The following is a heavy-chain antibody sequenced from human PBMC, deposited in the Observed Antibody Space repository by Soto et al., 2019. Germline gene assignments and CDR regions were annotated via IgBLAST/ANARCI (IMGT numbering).Heavy chain of an antibody. CDR3: ARVPTDYDFWSGYRYYYYGMDV. CDR2: MSPNSGST. J-gene: IGHJ6*02. D-gene: IGHD3-3*01. Sequence: GASVKVSCKASGYTFTSYDINWVRQATGQGLEWMGWMSPNSGSTGYAQKFQGRVTMTRNTSISTAYMELSSLRSEDTAVYYCARVPTDYDFWSGYRYYYYGMDVWGQGALVTVSS. CDR1: GYTFTSYD. V-gene: IGHV1-8*01.